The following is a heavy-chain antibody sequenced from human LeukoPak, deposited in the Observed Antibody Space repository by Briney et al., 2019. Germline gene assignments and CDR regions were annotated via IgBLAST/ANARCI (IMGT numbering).Heavy chain of an antibody. CDR2: ISGSGIST. J-gene: IGHJ4*02. D-gene: IGHD3-9*01. Sequence: GGSLRLSCAASGFTFNNYAMSWVRQAPGKGLEWVSSISGSGISTYYADSVKGRFTISRDNSKNTLFLQMNSLRAEDTALYYCAKGRYDILTGFYGLIDYWGQGTLVTVSS. V-gene: IGHV3-23*01. CDR1: GFTFNNYA. CDR3: AKGRYDILTGFYGLIDY.